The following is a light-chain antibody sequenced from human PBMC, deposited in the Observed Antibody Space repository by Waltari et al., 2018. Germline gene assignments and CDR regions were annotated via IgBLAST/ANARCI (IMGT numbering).Light chain of an antibody. CDR3: QAWDSNTAI. CDR2: QDN. CDR1: KLGEKY. Sequence: SYELTQPPSVSVSPGQTASIPCSGDKLGEKYACWYQQKPGRSPVLVIYQDNKRPSGSTERFSGSNSGNTATLTISGTQSVDEADYYCQAWDSNTAIFGGGTELTVL. J-gene: IGLJ2*01. V-gene: IGLV3-1*01.